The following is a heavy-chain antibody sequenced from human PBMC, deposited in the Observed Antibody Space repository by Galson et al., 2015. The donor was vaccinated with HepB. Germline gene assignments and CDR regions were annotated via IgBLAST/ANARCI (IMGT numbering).Heavy chain of an antibody. J-gene: IGHJ4*02. Sequence: SLRLSCAASGFTFSSYSMNWVRQAPGKGLEWVSSISSSSSYIYYADSVKGRFTISRDNAKNSLYLQMNSLKASDTAMYYCARLRKDSWRRVFDYWGQGTLVTVSS. V-gene: IGHV3-21*04. CDR1: GFTFSSYS. CDR2: ISSSSSYI. D-gene: IGHD2-15*01. CDR3: ARLRKDSWRRVFDY.